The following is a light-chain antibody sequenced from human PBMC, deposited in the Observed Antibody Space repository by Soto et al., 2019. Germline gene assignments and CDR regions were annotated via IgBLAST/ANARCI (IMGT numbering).Light chain of an antibody. J-gene: IGKJ1*01. Sequence: ALTQSPVTLSSSPVGRATLSCRASQSLSSSYLAWYQQRPGQAPRLLIYAASSRATGIPDRFSGSGSGTDFTLTISRLEPEDFAVYYCQQYGSSFGQGTKVDIK. CDR1: QSLSSSY. CDR3: QQYGSS. CDR2: AAS. V-gene: IGKV3-20*01.